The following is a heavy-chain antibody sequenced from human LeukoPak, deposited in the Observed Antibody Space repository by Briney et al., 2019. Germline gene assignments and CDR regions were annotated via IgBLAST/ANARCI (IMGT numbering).Heavy chain of an antibody. J-gene: IGHJ4*02. Sequence: GGSLRLSCAASGFTFSSYAMHWVRQAPGKGLEYVSAISSNGGSTYYANSVKGRFTISRDNSKNTLYLQMGRLRAEDMAEYYCARVIGSPGYYFDNWGQGTLVTVSS. CDR2: ISSNGGST. CDR3: ARVIGSPGYYFDN. CDR1: GFTFSSYA. V-gene: IGHV3-64*01. D-gene: IGHD1-26*01.